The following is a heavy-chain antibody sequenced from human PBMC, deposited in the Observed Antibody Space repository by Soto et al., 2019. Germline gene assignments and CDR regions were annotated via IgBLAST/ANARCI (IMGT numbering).Heavy chain of an antibody. CDR3: ARVGDYGDYRGAFDI. D-gene: IGHD4-17*01. V-gene: IGHV3-13*01. Sequence: GGSLRLSCAASGLSFSSYDMHWLRQATGKGLEWVSGIGYAGDTSYAGSVKGRFTISRENAKNSLYLQMNSLRAGDTAVYFCARVGDYGDYRGAFDIWGHGTMVTVSS. CDR2: IGYAGDT. J-gene: IGHJ3*02. CDR1: GLSFSSYD.